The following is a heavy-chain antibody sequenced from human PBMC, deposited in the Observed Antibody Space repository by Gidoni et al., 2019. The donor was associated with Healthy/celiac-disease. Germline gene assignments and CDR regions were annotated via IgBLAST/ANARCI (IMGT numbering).Heavy chain of an antibody. J-gene: IGHJ6*02. D-gene: IGHD5-12*01. CDR3: ATHSGYDLDHIYYYYGMDV. V-gene: IGHV3-23*01. Sequence: EVQLLASGGGLVQPGGSLRLSCAASGFTFSSYSMSWVRQAPGKGLEGGSAISGSGGSTYYADSVKGRFTISRDNSKNTLYLQMNSLRAEDTAVYYCATHSGYDLDHIYYYYGMDVWGQGTTVTVSS. CDR2: ISGSGGST. CDR1: GFTFSSYS.